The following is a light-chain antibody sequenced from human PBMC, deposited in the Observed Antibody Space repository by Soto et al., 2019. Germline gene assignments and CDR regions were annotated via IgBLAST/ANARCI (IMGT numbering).Light chain of an antibody. V-gene: IGKV3-20*01. CDR2: ATS. J-gene: IGKJ4*01. CDR1: QTVSSSH. Sequence: ETVLTQSPGSVSLSPGERVTLSCRASQTVSSSHLAWYQQKPGQAPRLLIYATSSRATGIPDRFSGSGSGTDFTLTISRLEPEDFAVYFCQQYVSSPLTFGEGTKVEIK. CDR3: QQYVSSPLT.